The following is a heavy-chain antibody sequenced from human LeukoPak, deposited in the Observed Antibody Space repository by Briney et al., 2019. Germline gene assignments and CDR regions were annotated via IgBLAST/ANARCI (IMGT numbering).Heavy chain of an antibody. Sequence: VKVSCKASGGTFSSYAISWVRQAPGQGLEWMGGIIPIFGTANYAQKFQGRVTITTDESTSTAHMELSSLRSEDTAVYYCAGGYSSSWYSPDYWGQGTLVTVSS. CDR3: AGGYSSSWYSPDY. J-gene: IGHJ4*02. CDR1: GGTFSSYA. V-gene: IGHV1-69*13. CDR2: IIPIFGTA. D-gene: IGHD6-13*01.